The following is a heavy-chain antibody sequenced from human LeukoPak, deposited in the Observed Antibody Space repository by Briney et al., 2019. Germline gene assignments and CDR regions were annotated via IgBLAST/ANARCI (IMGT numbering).Heavy chain of an antibody. D-gene: IGHD3-9*01. CDR3: ARAAAPRSVLRYFDWLLDSSFYFDY. CDR2: IRSDGSNK. Sequence: PGGSLRLSCAASGFTFSSYGMHWVRQAPGKGLEWVAFIRSDGSNKYYADSVKGRFTISRDNAKNSLYLQMNSLRAADTAVYYCARAAAPRSVLRYFDWLLDSSFYFDYWGQGTLVTVSS. J-gene: IGHJ4*02. CDR1: GFTFSSYG. V-gene: IGHV3-30*02.